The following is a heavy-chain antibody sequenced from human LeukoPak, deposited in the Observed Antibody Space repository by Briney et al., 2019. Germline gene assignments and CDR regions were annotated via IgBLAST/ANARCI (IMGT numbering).Heavy chain of an antibody. D-gene: IGHD2-2*01. CDR1: GYTFTGYY. CDR2: INPNSGGT. CDR3: ARGCSSTSCYGGGDYYYMDI. Sequence: ASVKVSCKASGYTFTGYYMHWVRQAPGQGLEWMGWINPNSGGTDYAQKLQGRVTMTRDTSISTAYMELSRLRSDDTAVYYCARGCSSTSCYGGGDYYYMDIWGKGTTVTVSS. J-gene: IGHJ6*03. V-gene: IGHV1-2*02.